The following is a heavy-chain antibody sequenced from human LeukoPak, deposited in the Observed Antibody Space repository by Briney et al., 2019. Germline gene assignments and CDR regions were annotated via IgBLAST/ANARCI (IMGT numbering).Heavy chain of an antibody. D-gene: IGHD2-2*01. CDR3: ARAAGDYIVVVPAAPYNWFDP. CDR2: INHSGST. J-gene: IGHJ5*02. Sequence: SETLSLTCAVYGGSFSGYYWSWIRQPPVKGLEWIGEINHSGSTNYNPSLKSRVTISVDTSKNQFSLKLSSVTAADTAVYYCARAAGDYIVVVPAAPYNWFDPWGQGTLVTVSS. V-gene: IGHV4-34*01. CDR1: GGSFSGYY.